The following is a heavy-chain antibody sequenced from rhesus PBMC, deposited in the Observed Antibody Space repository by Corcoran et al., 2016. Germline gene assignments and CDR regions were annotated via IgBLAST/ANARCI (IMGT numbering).Heavy chain of an antibody. D-gene: IGHD1-44*01. CDR2: VKGDGGTT. V-gene: IGHV4-80*01. Sequence: QVQLQESGPGLVKHSETLSLTCAVSGAPISTYWWNWIRQSPGKGLEWIGEVKGDGGTTNYNPSLKSRVTISKDASRNKFSLKLSSVTAADTAVYYCTRDPLVSGLDSWGQGVVVTVSS. CDR1: GAPISTYW. J-gene: IGHJ6*01. CDR3: TRDPLVSGLDS.